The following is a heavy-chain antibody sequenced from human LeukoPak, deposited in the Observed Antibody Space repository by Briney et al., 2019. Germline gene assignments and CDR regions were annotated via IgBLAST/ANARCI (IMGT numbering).Heavy chain of an antibody. CDR1: GGSISSYY. D-gene: IGHD5-12*01. CDR3: ARVVSGVASLDY. V-gene: IGHV4-59*01. J-gene: IGHJ4*02. CDR2: IYYSGST. Sequence: SGTLSLTCTVSGGSISSYYWSWIRQPPGKGLEWIGYIYYSGSTNYNPSLKSRVTISVDTSKNQFSLKLSSVTAADTAVYYCARVVSGVASLDYWGQGTLVTVSS.